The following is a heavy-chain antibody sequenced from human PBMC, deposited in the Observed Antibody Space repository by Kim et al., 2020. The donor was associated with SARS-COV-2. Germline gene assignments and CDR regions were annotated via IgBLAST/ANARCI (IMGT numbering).Heavy chain of an antibody. Sequence: GNSYATAYTASVKGRFTISRDDSKNTAYLQMNSLNTEDTAVYYCASQRDLDFWGQGTLVTVSS. J-gene: IGHJ4*02. CDR2: GNSYAT. V-gene: IGHV3-73*01. D-gene: IGHD1-1*01. CDR3: ASQRDLDF.